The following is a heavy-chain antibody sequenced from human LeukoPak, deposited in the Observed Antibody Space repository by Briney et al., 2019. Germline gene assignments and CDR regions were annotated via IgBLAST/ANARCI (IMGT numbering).Heavy chain of an antibody. J-gene: IGHJ4*02. CDR3: VSLMTTVTSDY. V-gene: IGHV3-30*02. Sequence: PGGSLRLSCAASGFTFSSYGMHWVRQAPGKGLEWVALIWYDGNNKYYADSVKGRFTISRDNSKNTLYLQLNSLRAEDTAVYYCVSLMTTVTSDYWGQGTLVTVSS. CDR2: IWYDGNNK. CDR1: GFTFSSYG. D-gene: IGHD4-17*01.